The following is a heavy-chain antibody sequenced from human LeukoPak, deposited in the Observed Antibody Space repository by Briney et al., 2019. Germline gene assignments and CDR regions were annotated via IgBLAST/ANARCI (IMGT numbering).Heavy chain of an antibody. V-gene: IGHV3-66*01. Sequence: GGSLRLSCAASGFTFSDYYMSWVRQAPGKGLGWVSVIYSGGSTYYADSVKGRFTISRDNSKNTLYLQMNSLRAEDTAVYYCARGSSYYYGSGLDYWGQGTLVTVSS. CDR1: GFTFSDYY. CDR2: IYSGGST. D-gene: IGHD3-10*01. CDR3: ARGSSYYYGSGLDY. J-gene: IGHJ4*02.